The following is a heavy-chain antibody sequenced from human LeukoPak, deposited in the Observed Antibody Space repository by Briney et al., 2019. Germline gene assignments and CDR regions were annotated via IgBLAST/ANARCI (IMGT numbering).Heavy chain of an antibody. D-gene: IGHD6-13*01. CDR2: IYYSGST. CDR1: GGSISSSSYY. J-gene: IGHJ4*02. Sequence: PSETLSLTCTVSGGSISSSSYYWGWIRQPPGKGLEWIGSIYYSGSTYYNPSLKSRVTLSVDTSKNQFSLQLNSVTPEDTAVYYCARRPVSSSWYSSGYFDYWGQGTLVTVSS. V-gene: IGHV4-39*01. CDR3: ARRPVSSSWYSSGYFDY.